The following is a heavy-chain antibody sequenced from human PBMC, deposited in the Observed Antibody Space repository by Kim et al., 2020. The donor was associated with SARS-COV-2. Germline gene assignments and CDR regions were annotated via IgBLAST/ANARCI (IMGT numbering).Heavy chain of an antibody. V-gene: IGHV3-43*02. Sequence: GGSLRLSCAASGFIFDDYALHWVRQAPGKGPEWVSTISEDGDSTYYADSVKGRFTISRDNSKNFLFLQMNSLTPEDTAFYYCAKDGGGILEWLLFFYYMDVWGKGTTVTVSS. CDR3: AKDGGGILEWLLFFYYMDV. CDR2: ISEDGDST. CDR1: GFIFDDYA. D-gene: IGHD3-3*01. J-gene: IGHJ6*03.